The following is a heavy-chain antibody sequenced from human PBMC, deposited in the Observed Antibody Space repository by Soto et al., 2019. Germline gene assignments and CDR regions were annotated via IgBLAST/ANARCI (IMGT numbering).Heavy chain of an antibody. CDR2: ISWNSGRI. D-gene: IGHD3-16*01. CDR1: GFTFDDYA. Sequence: QLVESGGGLVQPGMSLRLSCAASGFTFDDYAMYWVRQVPGKGLEWVSGISWNSGRIGYADSVKGRFTISRDNAKNSLYLQMNSLRPEDTALYYCTKARLWGGDGYNSYYYTAMDVWGQGTTVTVSS. J-gene: IGHJ6*02. CDR3: TKARLWGGDGYNSYYYTAMDV. V-gene: IGHV3-9*01.